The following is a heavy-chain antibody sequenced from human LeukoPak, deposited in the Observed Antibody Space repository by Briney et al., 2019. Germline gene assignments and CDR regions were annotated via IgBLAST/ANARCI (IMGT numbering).Heavy chain of an antibody. J-gene: IGHJ5*02. Sequence: SETLSLTCAVYGGSFSGYYWSWIRQPPGKGLEWIGEINHSGSTNYNPSLKSRVTISVDTSKNQFSLKLSSVTAADTAVYYCASMEGGQPGWFDPWGQGTLVTVSS. V-gene: IGHV4-34*01. CDR3: ASMEGGQPGWFDP. CDR2: INHSGST. D-gene: IGHD1-1*01. CDR1: GGSFSGYY.